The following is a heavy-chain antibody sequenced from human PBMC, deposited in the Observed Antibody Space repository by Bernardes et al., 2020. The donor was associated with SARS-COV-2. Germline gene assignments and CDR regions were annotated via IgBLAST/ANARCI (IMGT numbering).Heavy chain of an antibody. CDR3: ARANNIVVVPAAKLPVYYYYGMDV. J-gene: IGHJ6*02. Sequence: ASVKVSCKASGYTFTSYGISWVRQAPGQGLEWMGWISAYNGNTNYAQKLQGRVTMTTDTSTSTAYMELRSLRSDDTAVYYCARANNIVVVPAAKLPVYYYYGMDVWGQGTTVTVSS. CDR1: GYTFTSYG. CDR2: ISAYNGNT. D-gene: IGHD2-2*01. V-gene: IGHV1-18*04.